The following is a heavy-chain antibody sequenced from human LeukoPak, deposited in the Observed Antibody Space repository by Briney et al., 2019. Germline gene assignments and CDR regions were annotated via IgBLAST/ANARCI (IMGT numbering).Heavy chain of an antibody. Sequence: ASVKVSCKASGYTFTSYDINWVRQATGQGLEWMGWMNPNSGNIGFAQKFQGRVTMTRDMSTSTVYMELSSLRSEDTAVYYCARASWELDYWGQGTLVTVSS. CDR2: MNPNSGNI. CDR1: GYTFTSYD. CDR3: ARASWELDY. V-gene: IGHV1-8*01. D-gene: IGHD1-26*01. J-gene: IGHJ4*02.